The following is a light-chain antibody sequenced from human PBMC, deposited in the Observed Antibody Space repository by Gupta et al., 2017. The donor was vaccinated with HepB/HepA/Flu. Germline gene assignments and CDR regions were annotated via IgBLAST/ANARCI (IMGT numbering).Light chain of an antibody. Sequence: QSVLTQPLSPCGTPGQRVTISCSGSSSNIGRNYVYWYQQLPGTATTLLSYNNNQRRSGVPYRFYGAEAGTEAFMVSSGLGSEDYSDYYYAESDDSRCVFGGGTKVTVL. V-gene: IGLV1-47*01. J-gene: IGLJ3*02. CDR3: AESDDSRCV. CDR1: SSNIGRNY. CDR2: NNN.